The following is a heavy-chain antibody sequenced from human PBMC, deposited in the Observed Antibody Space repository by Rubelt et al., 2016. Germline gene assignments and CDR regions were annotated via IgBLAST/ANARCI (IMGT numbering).Heavy chain of an antibody. CDR1: GFTFSSHG. CDR2: IKQDGGEK. J-gene: IGHJ6*02. D-gene: IGHD6-13*01. V-gene: IGHV3-33*05. CDR3: ATAPAGTVYYGMDV. Sequence: LWGRGGGVVQPGRSLRLSCAPSGFTFSSHGMHWVRQAPGKGLEWVANIKQDGGEKNYVDSVKGRFTISRDNSKNTLYLQMNSLRAEDTAVYYCATAPAGTVYYGMDVWGQGTTVTVSS.